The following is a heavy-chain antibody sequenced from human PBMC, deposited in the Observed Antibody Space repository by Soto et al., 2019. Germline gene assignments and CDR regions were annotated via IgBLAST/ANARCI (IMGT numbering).Heavy chain of an antibody. J-gene: IGHJ4*02. Sequence: ASVKVSCKASGYTFTSYAMHWVRQAPGQRLEWMGWINAGNGNTKYSQKFQGRVTITRDTSASTAYMELSSLRSEDTAVYYCARFDYDSSGYYLFDYWGQGTLVTVSS. CDR2: INAGNGNT. CDR3: ARFDYDSSGYYLFDY. CDR1: GYTFTSYA. V-gene: IGHV1-3*01. D-gene: IGHD3-22*01.